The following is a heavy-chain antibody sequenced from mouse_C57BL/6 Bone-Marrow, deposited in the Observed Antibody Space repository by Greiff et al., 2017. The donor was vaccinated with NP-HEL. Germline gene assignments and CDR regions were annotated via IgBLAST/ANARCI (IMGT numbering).Heavy chain of an antibody. V-gene: IGHV1-64*01. CDR2: IHPNSGST. CDR1: GYTFTSYW. D-gene: IGHD1-1*01. Sequence: QVHVKQPGAELVKPGASVKLSCKASGYTFTSYWMHWVKQRPGQGLEWIGMIHPNSGSTNYNEKFKSKATLTVDKSSSTAYMQLSSLTSEDSAVYYCARETYGSSPWFAYWGQGTLVTVSA. J-gene: IGHJ3*01. CDR3: ARETYGSSPWFAY.